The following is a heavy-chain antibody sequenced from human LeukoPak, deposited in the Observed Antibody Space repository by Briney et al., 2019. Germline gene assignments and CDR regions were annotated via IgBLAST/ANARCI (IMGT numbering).Heavy chain of an antibody. V-gene: IGHV4-59*01. CDR2: MDYSGST. J-gene: IGHJ6*03. Sequence: PSETLSLTCTVSGVSISDNYWSRIRQSPGKRLEWIGCMDYSGSTNYNPSLESRVTISVDTYKNQLSLKLTSVTAADTAVYYCAREVMVYTIPLNYYYLDVWGRGTTVTVSS. CDR3: AREVMVYTIPLNYYYLDV. D-gene: IGHD2-8*01. CDR1: GVSISDNY.